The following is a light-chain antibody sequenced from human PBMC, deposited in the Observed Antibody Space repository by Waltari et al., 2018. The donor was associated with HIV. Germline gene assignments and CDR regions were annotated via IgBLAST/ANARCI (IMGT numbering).Light chain of an antibody. CDR3: GSYGGRGYV. CDR1: SSDVGGYND. Sequence: QSALTQPRSVSGSPGQSVTISCTGTSSDVGGYNDVSWYQQHPGKPPKLMMYDVSTRPAGSPDRFAGSKSGNSASLTICGLQAEDEANYSCGSYGGRGYVFGTGTKVTVL. J-gene: IGLJ1*01. V-gene: IGLV2-11*01. CDR2: DVS.